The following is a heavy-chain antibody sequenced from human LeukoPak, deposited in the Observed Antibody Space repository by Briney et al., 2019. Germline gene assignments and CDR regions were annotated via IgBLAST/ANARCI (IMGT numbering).Heavy chain of an antibody. D-gene: IGHD4-11*01. J-gene: IGHJ4*02. CDR3: ARDTEYYFDY. CDR1: GFTFSSYA. CDR2: ISYDGSNK. V-gene: IGHV3-30-3*01. Sequence: GGSLRLSCVASGFTFSSYAMHWVRQAPGKGLEWVAVISYDGSNKYYADSVKGRFTISRDNSKNTLYLQMNSLRAEDTAVYYCARDTEYYFDYWGQGTLVTVSS.